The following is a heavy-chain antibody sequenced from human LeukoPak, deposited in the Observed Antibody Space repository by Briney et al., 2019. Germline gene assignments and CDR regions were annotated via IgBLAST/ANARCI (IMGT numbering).Heavy chain of an antibody. V-gene: IGHV1-8*01. Sequence: ASVKVSCKASGYTFTSYDINWVRQATGQGLEWMGWMNPNSGNTGYAQKFQGRVTMTRNTSISTAYMELSSLRSEDTAVYYCARAMGSGSYAYYYGMDVWGQGTTVTVSS. J-gene: IGHJ6*02. CDR2: MNPNSGNT. CDR1: GYTFTSYD. D-gene: IGHD3-10*01. CDR3: ARAMGSGSYAYYYGMDV.